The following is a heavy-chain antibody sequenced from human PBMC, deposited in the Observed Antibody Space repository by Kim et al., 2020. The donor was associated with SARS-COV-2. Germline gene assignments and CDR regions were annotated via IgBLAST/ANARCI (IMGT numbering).Heavy chain of an antibody. CDR1: GFIFSDCG. CDR3: AKAVNTALVTPFDF. D-gene: IGHD5-18*01. CDR2: ISINGDDK. V-gene: IGHV3-30*18. Sequence: GGSLRLSCAASGFIFSDCGMHWVRQAPGKGLEWVAVISINGDDKFYSDSVKGRFTISRDNSKNTLYLQMNSLRTEDTAVYYCAKAVNTALVTPFDFWGQG. J-gene: IGHJ4*02.